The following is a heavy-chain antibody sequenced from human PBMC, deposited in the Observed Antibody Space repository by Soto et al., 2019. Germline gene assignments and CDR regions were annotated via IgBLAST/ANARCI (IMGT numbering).Heavy chain of an antibody. CDR2: ISVYNGNT. Sequence: ASVKVSCKASGYIFTRNGISWVRQAPAQGFEWMGWISVYNGNTNYAQNLQGRVTMTTDTSTSTAYTELRSLRSDDTAVYFCARGAGYYGPYYYFDYWGQGTLVTVSS. V-gene: IGHV1-18*01. CDR3: ARGAGYYGPYYYFDY. J-gene: IGHJ4*02. CDR1: GYIFTRNG. D-gene: IGHD3-22*01.